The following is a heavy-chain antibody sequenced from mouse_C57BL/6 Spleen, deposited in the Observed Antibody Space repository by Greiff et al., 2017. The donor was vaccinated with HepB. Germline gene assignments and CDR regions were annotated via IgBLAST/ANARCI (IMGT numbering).Heavy chain of an antibody. CDR2: IDPSDSYT. D-gene: IGHD1-1*01. V-gene: IGHV1-59*01. CDR1: GYTFTSYW. J-gene: IGHJ3*01. CDR3: ARASYYYGSSERGFAY. Sequence: QVQLQQSGAELVRPGTSVKLSCKASGYTFTSYWMHWVKQRPGQGLEWIGVIDPSDSYTNYNQKFKGKATLTVDTSSSTAYMQLSSLTSEDSAVYYCARASYYYGSSERGFAYWGQGTLVTVSA.